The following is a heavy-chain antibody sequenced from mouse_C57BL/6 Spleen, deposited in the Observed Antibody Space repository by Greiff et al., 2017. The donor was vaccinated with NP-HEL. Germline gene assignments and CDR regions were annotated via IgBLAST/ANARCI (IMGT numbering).Heavy chain of an antibody. J-gene: IGHJ3*01. Sequence: DVKLVESGGDLVKPGGSLKLSCAASGFTFSSYGMSWVRQTPDKRLEWVATISSGGSYTYYPDSVKGRFTISRDNAKNTLYLQMSSLKSEDTAMYYCARPLYDGYYGAYWGQGTLVTVSA. V-gene: IGHV5-6*02. CDR1: GFTFSSYG. D-gene: IGHD2-3*01. CDR3: ARPLYDGYYGAY. CDR2: ISSGGSYT.